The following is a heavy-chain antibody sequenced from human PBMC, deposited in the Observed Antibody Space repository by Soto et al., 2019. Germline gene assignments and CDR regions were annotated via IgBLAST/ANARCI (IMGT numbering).Heavy chain of an antibody. V-gene: IGHV1-3*01. D-gene: IGHD5-18*01. CDR1: GYTFTSYA. J-gene: IGHJ4*02. CDR3: ARVDTAMVTIDY. CDR2: INAGNGNT. Sequence: ASVKVSCKAFGYTFTSYAMHWVRQAPGQRLEWMGWINAGNGNTKYSQKFQGRVTITRDTSASTAYMELSSLRSEDTAVYYCARVDTAMVTIDYWGQGTLVTVSS.